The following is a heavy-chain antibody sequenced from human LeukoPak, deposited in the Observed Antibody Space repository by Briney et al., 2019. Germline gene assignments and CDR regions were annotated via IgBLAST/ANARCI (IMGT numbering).Heavy chain of an antibody. Sequence: SETLSLTCTVSGGSMSPYHWGWIRQPPGKGLEWTGYIYYSGSTNYNPSLKSRVAISVDTSKNQFSLKLSSVTAADTAVYYCARVAVAGIHYWGQGTLVTVSS. CDR3: ARVAVAGIHY. J-gene: IGHJ4*02. CDR2: IYYSGST. D-gene: IGHD2-21*02. V-gene: IGHV4-59*08. CDR1: GGSMSPYH.